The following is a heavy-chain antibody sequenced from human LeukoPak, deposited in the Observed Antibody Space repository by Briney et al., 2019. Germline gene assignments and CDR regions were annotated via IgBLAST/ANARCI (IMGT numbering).Heavy chain of an antibody. J-gene: IGHJ4*02. CDR1: GFTFSSCS. CDR2: ISSSSSYI. D-gene: IGHD3-9*01. Sequence: GGSLRLSCAASGFTFSSCSMNWVRQAPGKGLEWVSSISSSSSYIYYADSVKGRFTISRDNAKNSLYLQMNSLRAEDTAVYYCARGLGFDWLSIEGYWGQGTLVTVSS. CDR3: ARGLGFDWLSIEGY. V-gene: IGHV3-21*01.